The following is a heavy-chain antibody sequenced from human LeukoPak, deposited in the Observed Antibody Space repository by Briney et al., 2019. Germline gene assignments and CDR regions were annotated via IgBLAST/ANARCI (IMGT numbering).Heavy chain of an antibody. Sequence: GGSLRFSCAASGSTVSSYAMSWVRQAPGKGLEWFSSISGGGGSTYYADSVKGRFTISRDNSKNTVYLQMNSLRAEDTAVYYCANDLGWIQLNLGRGQGTLVTVSS. D-gene: IGHD5-18*01. CDR2: ISGGGGST. J-gene: IGHJ4*02. V-gene: IGHV3-23*01. CDR1: GSTVSSYA. CDR3: ANDLGWIQLNLG.